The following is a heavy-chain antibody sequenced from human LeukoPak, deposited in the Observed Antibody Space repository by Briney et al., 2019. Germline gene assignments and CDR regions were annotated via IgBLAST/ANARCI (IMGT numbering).Heavy chain of an antibody. Sequence: TGGSLRLSCAASGFTFSSYSMNWVRQAPGKGLEWVSYISSSSSTIYYADSVKGRFTISRDNAKNSLYLQMNSLRAEDTAVYYCARDRVRKLWFGELYEYFDYWGQGTLVTVSS. J-gene: IGHJ4*02. V-gene: IGHV3-48*01. CDR2: ISSSSSTI. D-gene: IGHD3-10*01. CDR3: ARDRVRKLWFGELYEYFDY. CDR1: GFTFSSYS.